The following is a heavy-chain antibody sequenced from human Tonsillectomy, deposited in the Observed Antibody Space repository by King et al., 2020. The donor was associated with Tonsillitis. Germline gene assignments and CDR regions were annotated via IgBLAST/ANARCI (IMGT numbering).Heavy chain of an antibody. V-gene: IGHV2-5*02. J-gene: IGHJ3*02. CDR3: AHRLHYDSSGYRAFDI. D-gene: IGHD3-22*01. CDR2: LYWGGDK. CDR1: GFSLSTSGVA. Sequence: VTLKESGPTLGKPTQTLTLTCTFSGFSLSTSGVAVGWIRQPPGKALEWLALLYWGGDKSYSPSLKSRLTITKETSKNKVVLTMTNMDPVDTATYYCAHRLHYDSSGYRAFDIWGQGTMVTVSS.